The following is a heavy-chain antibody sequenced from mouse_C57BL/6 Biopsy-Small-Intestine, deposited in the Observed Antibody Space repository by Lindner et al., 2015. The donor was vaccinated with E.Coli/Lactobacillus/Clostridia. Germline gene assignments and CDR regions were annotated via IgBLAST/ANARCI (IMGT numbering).Heavy chain of an antibody. CDR2: VYPYNGGT. V-gene: IGHV1-36*01. Sequence: VQLQESGPVLVKPGPSVKISCKAPGFTFTDYYMHWVKQSHGKSLEWIGLVYPYNGGTSYNQKFKGKATLTVDTSSSTAYMELNSLTSEDSAVYYCARSVYFGSSPFDYWGQGTTLTVSS. D-gene: IGHD1-1*01. CDR1: GFTFTDYY. CDR3: ARSVYFGSSPFDY. J-gene: IGHJ2*01.